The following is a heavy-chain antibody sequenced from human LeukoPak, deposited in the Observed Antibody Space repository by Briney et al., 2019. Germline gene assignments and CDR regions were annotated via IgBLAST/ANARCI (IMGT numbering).Heavy chain of an antibody. CDR3: AKPSGSGVDY. J-gene: IGHJ4*02. CDR2: IRYDGSNK. CDR1: GFTFSSYG. V-gene: IGHV3-30*02. D-gene: IGHD1-26*01. Sequence: GGSLRLSCAASGFTFSSYGMHWVRQAPGKGLEWVAFIRYDGSNKYYADSVKGRFTITRDNSKNTLYLQMNSLRLEDMALYYCAKPSGSGVDYWGRGTRVTVSS.